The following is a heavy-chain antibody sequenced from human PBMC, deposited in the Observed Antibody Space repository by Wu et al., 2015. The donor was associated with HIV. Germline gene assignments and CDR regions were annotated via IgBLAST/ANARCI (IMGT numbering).Heavy chain of an antibody. CDR1: GGTFSSYG. V-gene: IGHV1-69*05. CDR3: ARGLRDILTGYYSAFDY. J-gene: IGHJ4*02. CDR2: IIPSFGTP. Sequence: QVQLVQSGAEVKKPGSSVKVSCKASGGTFSSYGFTWVRQAPGQGLEWMGGIIPSFGTPNFSQKFQGRVTITSDESTATVYMEMSTLRSEDTAVYYCARGLRDILTGYYSAFDYWGQGTLVIISS. D-gene: IGHD3-9*01.